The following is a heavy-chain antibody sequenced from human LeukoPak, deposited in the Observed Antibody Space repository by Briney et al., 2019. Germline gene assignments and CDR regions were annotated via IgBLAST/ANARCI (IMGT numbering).Heavy chain of an antibody. CDR1: GFTFSSYD. Sequence: SGGSLRLSCAASGFTFSSYDMSWVRQAPGKGPEWVSTIGGSGGSTYYADSVKGRFTVTRDNSRNTLYLQMNSLRAEDTGVYYCAKDDAWGRFYHWGQGTLVTVSS. V-gene: IGHV3-23*01. CDR3: AKDDAWGRFYH. J-gene: IGHJ1*01. CDR2: IGGSGGST. D-gene: IGHD3-16*01.